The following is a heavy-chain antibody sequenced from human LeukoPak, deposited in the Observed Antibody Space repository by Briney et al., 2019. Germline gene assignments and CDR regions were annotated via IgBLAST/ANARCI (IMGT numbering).Heavy chain of an antibody. Sequence: PGGSLRLSCAAPGFTLSSYAMHWVRQAPGKGLEWVAVISYDGSNKYYADSVKGRFTISRDNSKNTLYLQMNSLRAEDTAVYYCARDLDWYYYDSSGYPGGLDYWGQGTLVTVSS. CDR1: GFTLSSYA. CDR2: ISYDGSNK. V-gene: IGHV3-30-3*01. CDR3: ARDLDWYYYDSSGYPGGLDY. J-gene: IGHJ4*02. D-gene: IGHD3-22*01.